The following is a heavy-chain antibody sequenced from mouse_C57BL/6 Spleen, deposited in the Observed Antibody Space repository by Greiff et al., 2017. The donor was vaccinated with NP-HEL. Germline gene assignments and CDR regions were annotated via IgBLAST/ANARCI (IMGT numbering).Heavy chain of an antibody. J-gene: IGHJ2*01. CDR2: IRNKANGYTT. V-gene: IGHV7-3*01. CDR1: GFTFTDYY. D-gene: IGHD1-1*01. CDR3: ARIYYYGSSSFDY. Sequence: EVQLVESGGGLVQPGGSLSLSCAASGFTFTDYYMSWVRQPPGKALEWLGFIRNKANGYTTEYSASVKGRFTISRDNSQSILYLQMNALRAEDSATYYCARIYYYGSSSFDYWGQGTTLTVSS.